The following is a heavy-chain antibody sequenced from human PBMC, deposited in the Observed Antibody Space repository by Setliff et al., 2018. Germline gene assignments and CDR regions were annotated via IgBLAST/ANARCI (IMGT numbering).Heavy chain of an antibody. J-gene: IGHJ6*02. CDR2: IYHNGNT. CDR3: VRDRTAYSYGLDV. CDR1: GGSISSSSHY. D-gene: IGHD5-18*01. V-gene: IGHV4-39*06. Sequence: SETLSLTCTVSGGSISSSSHYWGWIRQPPGKGLEWIGYIYHNGNTYYNPSLKTRVTMSVDPSKNQFALNLRSVTAADTAVYYCVRDRTAYSYGLDVWAQGTTVTVSS.